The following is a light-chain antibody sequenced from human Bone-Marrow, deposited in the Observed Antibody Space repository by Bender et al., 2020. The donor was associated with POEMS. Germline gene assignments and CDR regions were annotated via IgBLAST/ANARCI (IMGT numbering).Light chain of an antibody. V-gene: IGLV3-1*01. J-gene: IGLJ3*02. CDR2: RDP. CDR1: KLGDQY. CDR3: RSYTSSSTLVV. Sequence: SYELTQPPILSVSPGQTVSITCSGDKLGDQYACWYQQRLDQFPILVMYRDPTRPPGIPERFFGSSAGNTATLTISGTQAIGGAGYYRRSYTSSSTLVVFGGGTEVTVL.